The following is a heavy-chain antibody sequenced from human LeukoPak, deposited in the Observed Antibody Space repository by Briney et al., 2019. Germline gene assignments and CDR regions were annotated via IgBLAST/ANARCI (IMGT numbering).Heavy chain of an antibody. V-gene: IGHV4-34*01. CDR2: INHSGST. D-gene: IGHD3-10*01. J-gene: IGHJ5*02. Sequence: SETLSLTCAVYGGSFSDYYWSWIRQPPGRGLEWIGEINHSGSTSYNPSLKSRVTISVDTSKNQFSLRMTSVTAADTAVYYCARRGIGSATYYKGDFDVWGQGSLVTVSS. CDR1: GGSFSDYY. CDR3: ARRGIGSATYYKGDFDV.